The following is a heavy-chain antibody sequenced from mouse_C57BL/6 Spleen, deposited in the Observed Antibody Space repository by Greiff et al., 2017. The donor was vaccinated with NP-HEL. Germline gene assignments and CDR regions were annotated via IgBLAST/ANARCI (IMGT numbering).Heavy chain of an antibody. D-gene: IGHD2-4*01. CDR2: IRNKANGYTT. J-gene: IGHJ4*01. Sequence: EVKLVESGGGLVQPGASLRLSCAASGFTFTDYYMSWVRQSPGKAPEWLALIRNKANGYTTEYTASVKGRFTISRDNSQNILYLQMNTLRAEDSATYYCVKARGPDYDYAMDYWGQGTSVTVSS. V-gene: IGHV7-4*01. CDR1: GFTFTDYY. CDR3: VKARGPDYDYAMDY.